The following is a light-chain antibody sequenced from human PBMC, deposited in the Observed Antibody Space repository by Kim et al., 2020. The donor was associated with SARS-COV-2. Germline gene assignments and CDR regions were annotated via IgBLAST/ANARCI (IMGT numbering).Light chain of an antibody. J-gene: IGLJ1*01. CDR2: SNN. Sequence: GQRANISCSESSSNIVSNTVTWYQHRPGTAPTLLIYSNNQRPSGVPDRFSGSTSGTSASLAISGLQSEDEADYYCAAWDDSLNGYVFGTGTKVTVL. CDR1: SSNIVSNT. V-gene: IGLV1-44*01. CDR3: AAWDDSLNGYV.